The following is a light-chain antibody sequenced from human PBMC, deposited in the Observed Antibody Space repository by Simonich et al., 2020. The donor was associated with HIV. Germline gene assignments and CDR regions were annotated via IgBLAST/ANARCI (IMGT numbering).Light chain of an antibody. Sequence: DIVMTQSPDSLAVSLGERATINCKSSQSVLYSSKNKNYLAWYQQKPEKSPKLLIYWASTRESGVPDRFSGSGSGTDFTLTISSLQAEDVAVYYCQQYYSTPDTFGPGTKVDIK. CDR2: WAS. CDR3: QQYYSTPDT. CDR1: QSVLYSSKNKNY. J-gene: IGKJ3*01. V-gene: IGKV4-1*01.